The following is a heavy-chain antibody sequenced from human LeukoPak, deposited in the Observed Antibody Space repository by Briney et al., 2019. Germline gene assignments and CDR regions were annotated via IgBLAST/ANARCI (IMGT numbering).Heavy chain of an antibody. V-gene: IGHV4-4*07. D-gene: IGHD6-19*01. CDR3: ARDLGGYSSGWSNGPYYFDY. J-gene: IGHJ4*02. CDR2: IYTSGST. Sequence: SETLSLTCTVSGGSISNYYWSWIRQPAGKGLEWIGRIYTSGSTNYNPSLKSRVTISVDKSKNQFSLKLSSVTAADTAVYYCARDLGGYSSGWSNGPYYFDYWGQGTLVTVSS. CDR1: GGSISNYY.